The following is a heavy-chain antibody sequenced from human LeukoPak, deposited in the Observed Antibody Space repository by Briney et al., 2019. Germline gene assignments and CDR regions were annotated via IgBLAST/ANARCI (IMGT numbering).Heavy chain of an antibody. J-gene: IGHJ6*02. CDR1: GGSISSYY. Sequence: PSETLSLTCTVSGGSISSYYWSWIRQSPGKGLEWIGYIYYSGSTNYNPSLKSRVTISVDTSKNQFSLKLSSVTAADTAVYYCARVEGWTTPTGFHYYGMDVWGQGTTVTVS. D-gene: IGHD4-17*01. CDR3: ARVEGWTTPTGFHYYGMDV. CDR2: IYYSGST. V-gene: IGHV4-59*01.